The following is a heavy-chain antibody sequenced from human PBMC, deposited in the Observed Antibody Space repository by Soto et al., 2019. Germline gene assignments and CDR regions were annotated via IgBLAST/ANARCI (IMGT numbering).Heavy chain of an antibody. CDR1: GFTFSSHN. CDR3: ATSPGHYCDSGSYHMHCYFDL. CDR2: ISSSSTYI. D-gene: IGHD3-10*01. V-gene: IGHV3-21*01. J-gene: IGHJ2*01. Sequence: EVQLVESGGGLVKPGGSLRLSCAASGFTFSSHNMNWVRQAPGQGLECVSSISSSSTYIYYADSVKGRFTISRDNAKNSLYLQMNSLRAEDTAIYYCATSPGHYCDSGSYHMHCYFDLWGRGTLVTVSS.